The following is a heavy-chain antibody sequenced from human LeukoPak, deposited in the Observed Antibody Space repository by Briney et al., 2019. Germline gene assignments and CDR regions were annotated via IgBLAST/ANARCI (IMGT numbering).Heavy chain of an antibody. J-gene: IGHJ4*02. V-gene: IGHV3-53*01. CDR3: ARGGSGYNYFDY. D-gene: IGHD3-22*01. Sequence: GGSLRLSCAASGFTVSSNYMSWVRQAPGKGLEWVSVINSGGSTYYADSVKGRFTISRDNSKNTLYLQMNSLRAEDTAVYYCARGGSGYNYFDYWGQGTLVTVSS. CDR2: INSGGST. CDR1: GFTVSSNY.